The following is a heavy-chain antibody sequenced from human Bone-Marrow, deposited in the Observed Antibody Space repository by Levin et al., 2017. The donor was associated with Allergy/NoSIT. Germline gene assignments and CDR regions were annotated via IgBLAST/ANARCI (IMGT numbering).Heavy chain of an antibody. J-gene: IGHJ3*02. D-gene: IGHD2-15*01. CDR3: AKKYGLGSLNI. CDR2: ISYDAVSK. V-gene: IGHV3-30*18. CDR1: GFNFGDYG. Sequence: AGGSLRLSCAASGFNFGDYGMHWVRQAPGKGLEWVAVISYDAVSKYYADSVRDRFTISRDNSKNTLYLQMNSLRNEDTALYYCAKKYGLGSLNIWGQGTVVTVSS.